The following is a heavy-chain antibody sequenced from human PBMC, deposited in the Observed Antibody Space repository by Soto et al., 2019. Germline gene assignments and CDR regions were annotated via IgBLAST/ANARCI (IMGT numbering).Heavy chain of an antibody. V-gene: IGHV1-46*01. CDR2: INPSGGST. CDR3: AREIVVVPAAMEERDYYYGMDV. Sequence: GASVKVSCKASGYTFTSYYMHWVRQAPGQGLEWMGIINPSGGSTSYAQKFQGRVTMTRDTSTSTVYMELSSLRSEDTAVYYCAREIVVVPAAMEERDYYYGMDVWGQGTTVTVS. D-gene: IGHD2-2*01. J-gene: IGHJ6*02. CDR1: GYTFTSYY.